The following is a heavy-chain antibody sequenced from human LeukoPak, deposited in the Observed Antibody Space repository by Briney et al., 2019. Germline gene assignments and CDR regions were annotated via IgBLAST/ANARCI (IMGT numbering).Heavy chain of an antibody. CDR3: ARDEGYCSSTSCSNYYYYGMDV. J-gene: IGHJ6*02. D-gene: IGHD2-2*01. Sequence: GASVKVSCKASGYTFTGYYMHWVRQAPGQGLEWMGWINPKSGGTNYAQKFQGRVTITRDTSISTAYMELSRLRSDDTAVYYCARDEGYCSSTSCSNYYYYGMDVWGQGTTVTVSS. CDR1: GYTFTGYY. V-gene: IGHV1-2*02. CDR2: INPKSGGT.